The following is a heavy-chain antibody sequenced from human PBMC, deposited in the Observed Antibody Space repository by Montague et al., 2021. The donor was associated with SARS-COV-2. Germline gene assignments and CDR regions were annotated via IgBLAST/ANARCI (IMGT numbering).Heavy chain of an antibody. CDR3: AKEGIVGATSGALY. Sequence: SLRLSCAASGFIFSNFAFHWVRQAPGKGLEWVAIITYDGIDKFYADSVKGRFTISRDNSKNTLYLQMNSLRAEDTAVYYCAKEGIVGATSGALYWGQGTLVTVSS. CDR1: GFIFSNFA. V-gene: IGHV3-30*04. D-gene: IGHD1-26*01. CDR2: ITYDGIDK. J-gene: IGHJ4*02.